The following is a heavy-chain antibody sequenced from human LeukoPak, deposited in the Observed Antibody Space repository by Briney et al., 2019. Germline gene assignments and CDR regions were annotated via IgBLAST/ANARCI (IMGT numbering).Heavy chain of an antibody. Sequence: YXXWIRQPPGKGLEWIGEINHSGSTNYNPSLKSRVTISVDTSKNQFSLKLSSVTAADTAVYYCAGLDPYLVDYWGQGTLVTVSS. V-gene: IGHV4-34*01. J-gene: IGHJ4*02. CDR2: INHSGST. CDR3: AGLDPYLVDY. CDR1: Y. D-gene: IGHD6-19*01.